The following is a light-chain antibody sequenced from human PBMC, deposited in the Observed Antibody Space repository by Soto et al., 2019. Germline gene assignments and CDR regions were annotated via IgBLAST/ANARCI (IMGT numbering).Light chain of an antibody. CDR3: SSYGSTSTRYV. CDR1: SSDVGGYNY. CDR2: EVS. V-gene: IGLV2-14*01. J-gene: IGLJ1*01. Sequence: QSALTQPASVSGSPGQSVTISCTGTSSDVGGYNYVSWYQQHPGKAPKLMIYEVSNRPSGVSNRFSGSKSGNTASLTISGLQAEDEGDYFCSSYGSTSTRYVFGTRTKLTVL.